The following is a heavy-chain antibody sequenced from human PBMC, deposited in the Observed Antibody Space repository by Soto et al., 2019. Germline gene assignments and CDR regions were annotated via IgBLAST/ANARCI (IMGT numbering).Heavy chain of an antibody. CDR1: GFTFDIHG. J-gene: IGHJ4*01. CDR3: ATAQGAFDD. Sequence: QVQLLESGGGVVQPGTSLRLSCVASGFTFDIHGMHWVRQAPGKGLEWVAVIWGDASKTYYADSAKGRFTISRDNSKNTAYLEPDSVGVYDSAVYYCATAQGAFDDWGQGALVTVSS. CDR2: IWGDASKT. V-gene: IGHV3-33*01.